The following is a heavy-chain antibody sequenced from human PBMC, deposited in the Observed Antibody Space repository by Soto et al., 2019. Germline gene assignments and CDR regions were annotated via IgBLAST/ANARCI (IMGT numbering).Heavy chain of an antibody. V-gene: IGHV3-13*01. Sequence: EVQLVESGGGLVQPGGSLRLSCAASGFTFSSYDMHWVRQATGKGLEWVSAIGTAGDTYYPGSVKGRFTISRENAKNSLYLQMNSLRAGDTAVYYCARVRGDYYSYGMDVWGQGTTVTVSS. CDR2: IGTAGDT. D-gene: IGHD3-10*01. CDR1: GFTFSSYD. CDR3: ARVRGDYYSYGMDV. J-gene: IGHJ6*02.